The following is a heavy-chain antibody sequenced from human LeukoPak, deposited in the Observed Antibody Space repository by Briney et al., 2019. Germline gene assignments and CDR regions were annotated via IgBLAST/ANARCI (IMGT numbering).Heavy chain of an antibody. J-gene: IGHJ3*02. CDR1: GGSISSYY. D-gene: IGHD6-13*01. CDR2: IYTSGST. V-gene: IGHV4-4*07. CDR3: ARDGGPLGYSSSWLDAFDI. Sequence: SETLSLTCTVSGGSISSYYWSWIRQPAGKGLEWIERIYTSGSTNYNPSLKSRVTMSVDTSKNQFSLKLSSVTAADTAVYYCARDGGPLGYSSSWLDAFDIWGQGTMVTVSS.